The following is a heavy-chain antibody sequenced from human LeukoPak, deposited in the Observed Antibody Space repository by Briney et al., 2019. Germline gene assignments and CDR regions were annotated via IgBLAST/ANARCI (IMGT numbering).Heavy chain of an antibody. CDR2: IWYDGSNQ. CDR1: GFSFSTHG. Sequence: PGRSLRLSCAASGFSFSTHGMHWLRQAPGKGLEWVAVIWYDGSNQHYAASVKGRFTRGRFTISRDNSKNTLYLTMNSLRVEDTAVYYCARDRSGSYLTDAFDIWGQGTMVTVSS. D-gene: IGHD1-26*01. J-gene: IGHJ3*02. V-gene: IGHV3-33*01. CDR3: ARDRSGSYLTDAFDI.